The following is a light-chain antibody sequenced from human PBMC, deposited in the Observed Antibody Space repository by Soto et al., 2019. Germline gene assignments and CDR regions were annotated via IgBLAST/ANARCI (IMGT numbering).Light chain of an antibody. J-gene: IGKJ4*01. CDR2: DAS. V-gene: IGKV1-33*01. CDR3: QQYDHLPSLS. Sequence: DIQMTQSPSSLSASVGDRVTITCQASQAIRNYLNWYQQKPGKAPKLLIFDASNLETGVPSRFSGSGYGTDFTFTISSLQPDDFATYYCQQYDHLPSLSFGGGTKVEIK. CDR1: QAIRNY.